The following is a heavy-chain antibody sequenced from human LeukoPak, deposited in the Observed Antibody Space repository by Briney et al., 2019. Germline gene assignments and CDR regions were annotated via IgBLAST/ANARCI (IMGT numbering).Heavy chain of an antibody. Sequence: SETLSLTCTVSGYSISSGYYWGWIRQPPGKGLEWIGIIYHSGRTDYNPSLKSRVTISVDTSKNQFSLKLSSVTAADTAVYYCARGLGYCSGGSCSGGAFDIWGQGTMVTVSS. CDR3: ARGLGYCSGGSCSGGAFDI. V-gene: IGHV4-38-2*02. D-gene: IGHD2-15*01. J-gene: IGHJ3*02. CDR1: GYSISSGYY. CDR2: IYHSGRT.